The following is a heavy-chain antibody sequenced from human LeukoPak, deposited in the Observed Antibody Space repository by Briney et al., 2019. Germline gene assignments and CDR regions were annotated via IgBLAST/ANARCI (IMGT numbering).Heavy chain of an antibody. CDR3: ARDRYGVRSGSCDY. J-gene: IGHJ4*02. V-gene: IGHV1-18*01. CDR1: GYTFTSYD. D-gene: IGHD1-26*01. Sequence: ASVKVSCKASGYTFTSYDINWVRQAPGQGLEWMGWISAHNGNTDFAQKFQGRVTMTTDTSTSTAYMELRSLRSDDTAVYYCARDRYGVRSGSCDYWGQGTLVTVSS. CDR2: ISAHNGNT.